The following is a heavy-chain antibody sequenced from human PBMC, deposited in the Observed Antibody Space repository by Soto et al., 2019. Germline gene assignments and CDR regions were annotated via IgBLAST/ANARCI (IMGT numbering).Heavy chain of an antibody. J-gene: IGHJ4*02. CDR3: ARIGYCSGGSCYSLTSDY. Sequence: QVQLVQSGAEVQKPGASVKVSCKASGYTFTSYDINWVRQATGQGLEWMGWMNPNSGNTGYAQKFQGRVTMTRNTSISTAYMELSSLRSEDTAVYYCARIGYCSGGSCYSLTSDYWGQGTLVTVSS. D-gene: IGHD2-15*01. V-gene: IGHV1-8*01. CDR2: MNPNSGNT. CDR1: GYTFTSYD.